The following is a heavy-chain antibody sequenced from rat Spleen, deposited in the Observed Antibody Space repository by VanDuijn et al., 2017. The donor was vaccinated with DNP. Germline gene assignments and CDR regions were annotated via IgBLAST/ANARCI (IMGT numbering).Heavy chain of an antibody. Sequence: EVQLVESGGGLVQPGRSLKLSCAASGFTFSNYGMAWVRQAPTKGLEWVATISYDGSSTWYRDSVKGRFTISRDNAKSTLYLQMDSLRSEDTATYYCARHSHYGYHFDYWGQGVMVSVST. D-gene: IGHD1-7*01. CDR2: ISYDGSST. CDR1: GFTFSNYG. CDR3: ARHSHYGYHFDY. V-gene: IGHV5-29*01. J-gene: IGHJ2*01.